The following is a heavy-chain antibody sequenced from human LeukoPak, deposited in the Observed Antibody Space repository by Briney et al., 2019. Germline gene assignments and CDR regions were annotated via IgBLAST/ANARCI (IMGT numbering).Heavy chain of an antibody. J-gene: IGHJ3*02. Sequence: GESLKISCKGSGYSFTSYWIGWVRQMPGKGLEWMGIIYPGDSDTRYSPSFQGQVTISADKSISTAYLQWSSLKASDTAMYYCARRLWRRDYYFDAFDIWGQGTMVTVSS. CDR3: ARRLWRRDYYFDAFDI. D-gene: IGHD3-3*01. V-gene: IGHV5-51*01. CDR2: IYPGDSDT. CDR1: GYSFTSYW.